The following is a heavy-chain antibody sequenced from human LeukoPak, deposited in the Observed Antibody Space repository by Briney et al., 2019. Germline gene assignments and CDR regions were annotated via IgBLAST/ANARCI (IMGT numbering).Heavy chain of an antibody. CDR1: GFTFTNAW. D-gene: IGHD3-3*01. CDR3: ARGIDFWSGYYYMHV. Sequence: GGSLRLSCAASGFTFTNAWMSWVRQAPGKGLEWVGRTRNKANSYTTEYAASVKGRFTISRDDSKNSLYLQMNSLKTEDTAVYYCARGIDFWSGYYYMHVWGKGTTVTVSS. J-gene: IGHJ6*03. V-gene: IGHV3-72*01. CDR2: TRNKANSYTT.